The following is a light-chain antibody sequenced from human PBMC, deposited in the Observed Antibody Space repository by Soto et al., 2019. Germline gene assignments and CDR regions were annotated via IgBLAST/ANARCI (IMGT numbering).Light chain of an antibody. CDR3: HQYDNAPQT. V-gene: IGKV1-33*01. Sequence: DIQMNQSPFSLSASVGDRVTITCQASQDINNHLNWYQQKPGKAPKLLIYGVSNLQIGVPSRFSGSGSGTDFSLTISRLEPEDFAVYYCHQYDNAPQTYGQGTKVDIK. J-gene: IGKJ2*01. CDR1: QDINNH. CDR2: GVS.